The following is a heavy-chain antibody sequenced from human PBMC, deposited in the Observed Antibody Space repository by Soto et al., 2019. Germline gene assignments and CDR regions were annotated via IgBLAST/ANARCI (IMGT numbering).Heavy chain of an antibody. CDR2: INAGNGNT. Sequence: GASVKVSCKASGYTFTSYAMHWVRQAPGQRLEWMGWINAGNGNTKYSQKFQGRVTITRDTSASTAYMELSSLRSEDTAVYYCARDPTSDVWSGYSIPAFDYWGQGTLVTVSS. CDR1: GYTFTSYA. D-gene: IGHD3-3*01. J-gene: IGHJ4*02. CDR3: ARDPTSDVWSGYSIPAFDY. V-gene: IGHV1-3*01.